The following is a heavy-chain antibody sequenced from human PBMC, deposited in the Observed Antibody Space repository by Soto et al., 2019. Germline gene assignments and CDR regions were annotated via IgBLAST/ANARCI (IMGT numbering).Heavy chain of an antibody. CDR3: ARSIAAAGPFDY. J-gene: IGHJ4*02. Sequence: ASVKVSCKASGGTLSSYAISWVRQAPGQGLEWMGGIIPIFGTANYAQKFQGRVTITADESTSTAYMELSSLRSEDTAVYYCARSIAAAGPFDYWGQGTLVTSPQ. CDR1: GGTLSSYA. CDR2: IIPIFGTA. V-gene: IGHV1-69*13. D-gene: IGHD6-13*01.